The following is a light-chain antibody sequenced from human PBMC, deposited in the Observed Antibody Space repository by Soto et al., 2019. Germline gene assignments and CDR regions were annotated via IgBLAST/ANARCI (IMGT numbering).Light chain of an antibody. CDR3: QSYDSSLRGYV. CDR1: SSDVGGYNY. Sequence: QSVLTQPASVSGSPGQSITISCIGTSSDVGGYNYVSWYQQYQGKAPKLMIYDVSNRPSGVSNRFSGSKSGNTASLTISGLQAEDEADYYCQSYDSSLRGYVFGTGTKVTVL. J-gene: IGLJ1*01. V-gene: IGLV2-14*01. CDR2: DVS.